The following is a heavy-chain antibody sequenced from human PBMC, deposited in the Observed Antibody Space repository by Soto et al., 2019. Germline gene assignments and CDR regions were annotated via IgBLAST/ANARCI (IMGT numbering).Heavy chain of an antibody. CDR1: GDSVSSNSAA. J-gene: IGHJ6*02. Sequence: SQTLSLTCAISGDSVSSNSAAWNWIRQSPSRGLEWLGRTYYRSKWYNDYAVSVKSRITINPDTSKNQFSLRLNSVTPEDTAVYYCARAGAVPGHYYYYYGMDVWGQGTTVPACS. V-gene: IGHV6-1*01. CDR3: ARAGAVPGHYYYYYGMDV. D-gene: IGHD1-26*01. CDR2: TYYRSKWYN.